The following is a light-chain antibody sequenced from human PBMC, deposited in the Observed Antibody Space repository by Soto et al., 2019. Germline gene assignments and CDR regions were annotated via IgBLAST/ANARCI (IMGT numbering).Light chain of an antibody. CDR3: SSYAASSSL. V-gene: IGLV2-23*02. Sequence: QSVLTQPASVSGSPGQSITISCTGSSSDVGTYDLVSWYQHHPGAAPKLMIYEVKKRPSGVSDRFSGSKSGNTASLTISGLQAEDEADYYCSSYAASSSLFGGGTKLTVL. CDR2: EVK. CDR1: SSDVGTYDL. J-gene: IGLJ3*02.